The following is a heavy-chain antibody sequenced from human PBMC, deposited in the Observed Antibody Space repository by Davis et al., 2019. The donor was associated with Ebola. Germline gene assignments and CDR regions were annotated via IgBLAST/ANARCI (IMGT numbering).Heavy chain of an antibody. J-gene: IGHJ4*02. CDR3: AKELTMVRGVRDFDY. V-gene: IGHV3-30*18. Sequence: GESLKISCAASGFSFSSYGMHWVRQAPGKGLEWVAVISYDGSDKYYADSVKGRFTISRDNSRDTLYLQMNSLRAEDTAVYYCAKELTMVRGVRDFDYWGQGTLVTVSS. D-gene: IGHD3-10*01. CDR2: ISYDGSDK. CDR1: GFSFSSYG.